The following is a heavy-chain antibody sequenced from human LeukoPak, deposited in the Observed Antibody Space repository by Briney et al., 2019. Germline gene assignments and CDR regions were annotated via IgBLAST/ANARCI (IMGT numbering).Heavy chain of an antibody. V-gene: IGHV1-8*01. CDR1: GYTFAHHN. Sequence: ASVKVSCKASGYTFAHHNIDWVRQATGRGLEWMGYMSPNNGNTGYAQKFQGRVIMTRDPSTSTAYMGLSNLRSEDTAIYYCARWSNTSPGGFDSWGQGSLVTVSS. CDR2: MSPNNGNT. CDR3: ARWSNTSPGGFDS. D-gene: IGHD3-16*01. J-gene: IGHJ4*02.